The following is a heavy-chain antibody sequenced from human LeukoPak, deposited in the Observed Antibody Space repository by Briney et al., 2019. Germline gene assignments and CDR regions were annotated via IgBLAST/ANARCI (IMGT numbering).Heavy chain of an antibody. CDR1: GFTFSSYW. J-gene: IGHJ6*02. CDR2: ISSSSSYI. D-gene: IGHD3-10*01. Sequence: GGSLRLSCAASGFTFSSYWMNWARQAPGKGLEWVSSISSSSSYIYYADSVKGRFTISRDNAKNSLYLQMNSLRAEDTAVYYCARPHTGTELYLGMDVWGQGTTVTVSS. V-gene: IGHV3-21*01. CDR3: ARPHTGTELYLGMDV.